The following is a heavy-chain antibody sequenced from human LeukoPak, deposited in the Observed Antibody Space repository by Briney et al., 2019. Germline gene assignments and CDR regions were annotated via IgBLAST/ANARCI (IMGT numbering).Heavy chain of an antibody. CDR1: GFTFSSYW. CDR3: AGGPGFLIDC. Sequence: GGSMRLSCAASGFTFSSYWMSWVRQAPGKGLEWVANIKQDGSEKHYVDSVKGRLTISRDYAKNLLYLQMNSLRVEDTAVYYCAGGPGFLIDCWGQGTLVTVSS. V-gene: IGHV3-7*01. J-gene: IGHJ4*02. D-gene: IGHD3-3*01. CDR2: IKQDGSEK.